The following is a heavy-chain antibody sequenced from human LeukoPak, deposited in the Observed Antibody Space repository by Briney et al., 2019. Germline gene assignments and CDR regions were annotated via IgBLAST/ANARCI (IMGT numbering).Heavy chain of an antibody. CDR1: GFTFSSYG. Sequence: GGSLRLSCAASGFTFSSYGMHWVRQAPGKGLEWVANIKQDGSKKSYVDSVKGRFTISRDNAKNSLYLQMNSLRAEDTAIYYCTRVGYIDEGIDYWGQGTLVTVSS. D-gene: IGHD5-24*01. CDR2: IKQDGSKK. V-gene: IGHV3-7*04. CDR3: TRVGYIDEGIDY. J-gene: IGHJ4*02.